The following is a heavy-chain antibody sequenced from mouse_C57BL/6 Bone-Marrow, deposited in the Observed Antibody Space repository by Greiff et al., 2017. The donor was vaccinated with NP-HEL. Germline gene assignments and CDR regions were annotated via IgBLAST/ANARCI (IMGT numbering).Heavy chain of an antibody. V-gene: IGHV1-54*01. CDR3: SRKDLLRYYFDY. J-gene: IGHJ2*01. D-gene: IGHD1-1*01. CDR2: INPGSGGT. CDR1: GYAFTNYL. Sequence: VQLQESGAELVRPGTSVKVSCKASGYAFTNYLIEWVKQRPGKGLEWIGVINPGSGGTNYNEKFKGKATLTADQSSSTAYMQLSSLTSEDSADYFCSRKDLLRYYFDYWGQGTTLTVSS.